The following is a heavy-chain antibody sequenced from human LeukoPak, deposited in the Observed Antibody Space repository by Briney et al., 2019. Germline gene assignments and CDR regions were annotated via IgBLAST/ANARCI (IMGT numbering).Heavy chain of an antibody. D-gene: IGHD3-22*01. Sequence: PSETLSLTCTVSGGSISSYYWSWIRQAPGKGLEWVSSFGTRSTSIYHAGSVKGRFAISRDNAKNSLYLQMNSLRAEDTALYYCAREVSEGFDFWGQGTLVTVSS. J-gene: IGHJ4*02. V-gene: IGHV3-21*01. CDR2: FGTRSTSI. CDR3: AREVSEGFDF. CDR1: GGSISSYY.